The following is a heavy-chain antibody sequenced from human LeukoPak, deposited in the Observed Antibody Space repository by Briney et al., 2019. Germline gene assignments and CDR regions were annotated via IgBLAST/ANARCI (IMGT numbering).Heavy chain of an antibody. D-gene: IGHD6-19*01. V-gene: IGHV3-21*01. CDR2: ISSSSYI. CDR1: GFTFSSYS. Sequence: PGGSLRLSCAASGFTFSSYSMYWVRQAPGKGLEWVSSISSSSYIYYADSVKGRFTISRDNAENSLYLQMNSLRAEDTAVYYCARARSSGWYRDYWGQGTLVTVSS. J-gene: IGHJ4*02. CDR3: ARARSSGWYRDY.